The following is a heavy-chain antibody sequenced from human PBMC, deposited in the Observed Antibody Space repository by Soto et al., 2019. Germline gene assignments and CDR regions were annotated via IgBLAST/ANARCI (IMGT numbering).Heavy chain of an antibody. CDR2: INPSGGST. D-gene: IGHD2-15*01. CDR3: ARGGFVVVVAATWYFDY. Sequence: SVKVSCKASGYTFTSYYMHWVRQAPGQGLEWMGIINPSGGSTSYAQKFQGRVTMTRDTSTSTVYMELSSLRSEDTAVYYCARGGFVVVVAATWYFDYWGQGTLVTVSS. V-gene: IGHV1-46*01. CDR1: GYTFTSYY. J-gene: IGHJ4*02.